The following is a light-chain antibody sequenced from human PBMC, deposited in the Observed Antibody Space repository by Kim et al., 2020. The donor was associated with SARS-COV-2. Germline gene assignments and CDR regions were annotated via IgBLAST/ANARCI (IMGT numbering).Light chain of an antibody. Sequence: EIVLTQSPGTLSLSPGERATLSCRASQSVSSNYLAWYQQRPGQAPSLLMYGASSRATGIPDRFSGSGSGTDFTLTISRLEPEDLAVYYCQHYGSSPYTFGQGTKLEI. J-gene: IGKJ2*01. CDR2: GAS. CDR3: QHYGSSPYT. CDR1: QSVSSNY. V-gene: IGKV3-20*01.